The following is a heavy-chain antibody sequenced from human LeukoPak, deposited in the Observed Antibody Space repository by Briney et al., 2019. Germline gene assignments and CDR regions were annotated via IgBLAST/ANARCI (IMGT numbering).Heavy chain of an antibody. V-gene: IGHV5-51*01. D-gene: IGHD3-22*01. CDR1: GYSFTSYW. CDR3: ARQGDSSGYYYDYHY. J-gene: IGHJ4*02. Sequence: GESPKISCKGSGYSFTSYWVGWVRQMPGKGLEWMGIIYPGDSDTRYSPSFRGQVTISADKSISTAYLQWSSLKASDTAMYYCARQGDSSGYYYDYHYWGQGTLVTVSS. CDR2: IYPGDSDT.